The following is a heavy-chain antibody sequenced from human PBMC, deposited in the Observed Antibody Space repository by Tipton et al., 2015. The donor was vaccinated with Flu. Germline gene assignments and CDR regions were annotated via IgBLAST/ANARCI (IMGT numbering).Heavy chain of an antibody. CDR1: GDSIASDYY. J-gene: IGHJ4*02. Sequence: TLSLTCSVSGDSIASDYYWGWIRQPPGKGLEWIANIHHSGTTYYNPSLRSRVTIIRDRSKNQFSLKLSFVTAADTAVYYCARDPSLGMPDYFDSWGQGILVTASS. D-gene: IGHD2-2*01. V-gene: IGHV4-38-2*02. CDR2: IHHSGTT. CDR3: ARDPSLGMPDYFDS.